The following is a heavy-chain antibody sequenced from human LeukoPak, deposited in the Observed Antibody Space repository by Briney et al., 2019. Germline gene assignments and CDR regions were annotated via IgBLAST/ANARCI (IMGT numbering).Heavy chain of an antibody. V-gene: IGHV3-23*01. D-gene: IGHD3-22*01. CDR1: GFTFSSHA. CDR2: ISGRGANT. J-gene: IGHJ6*03. CDR3: EKDMEYYYDSSDYSPYYSYYMDV. Sequence: GGSLRLSCAASGFTFSSHAMSWVRQAPGKGLAWVSAISGRGANTYYADSVEGRFTISRDNSKNTLYLQMNSLRAEDTAIYYCEKDMEYYYDSSDYSPYYSYYMDVWGKGTTVTVSS.